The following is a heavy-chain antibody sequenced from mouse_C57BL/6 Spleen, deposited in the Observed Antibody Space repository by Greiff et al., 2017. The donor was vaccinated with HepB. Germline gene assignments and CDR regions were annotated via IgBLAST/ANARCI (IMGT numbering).Heavy chain of an antibody. J-gene: IGHJ2*01. CDR1: GYTFTDYE. Sequence: QVQLQQSGAELVRPGASVTLSCKASGYTFTDYEMHWVKQTPVHGLEWIGAIDPETGGTAYNQKFKGKAILTADKSSSTAYMELRSLTSEDSAVYYCTFYDGYFSYYFDYWGQGTTLTVSS. D-gene: IGHD2-3*01. CDR2: IDPETGGT. V-gene: IGHV1-15*01. CDR3: TFYDGYFSYYFDY.